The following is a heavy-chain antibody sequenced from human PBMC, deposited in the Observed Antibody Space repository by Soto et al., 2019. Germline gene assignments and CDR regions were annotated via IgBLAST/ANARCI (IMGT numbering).Heavy chain of an antibody. J-gene: IGHJ6*03. CDR2: IRSKAYGGTT. D-gene: IGHD1-1*01. CDR3: TRDYPVQLDRGYYYYYYMDV. Sequence: GGSLRLSCTASGFTFGDYAMSWFRQAPGKGLEWVGFIRSKAYGGTTEYAASVKGRFTISRDDSKSIAYLQMNSLKTEDTAVYYCTRDYPVQLDRGYYYYYYMDVWGKGTTVTVSS. CDR1: GFTFGDYA. V-gene: IGHV3-49*03.